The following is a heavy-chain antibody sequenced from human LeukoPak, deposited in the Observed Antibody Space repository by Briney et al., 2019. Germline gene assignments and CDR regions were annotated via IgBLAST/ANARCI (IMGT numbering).Heavy chain of an antibody. J-gene: IGHJ4*02. CDR2: TLYDGSNK. Sequence: GRSLRLSCAASGLTFSNYAMHWVRQAPGKGLEWVADTLYDGSNKYYADSVKGRFTVSRDNSKSTLWLQMNSLRADDTAVYYCAKDHDYGDPGYYFDYWGQGTLVTVSS. D-gene: IGHD4-17*01. CDR3: AKDHDYGDPGYYFDY. CDR1: GLTFSNYA. V-gene: IGHV3-30*18.